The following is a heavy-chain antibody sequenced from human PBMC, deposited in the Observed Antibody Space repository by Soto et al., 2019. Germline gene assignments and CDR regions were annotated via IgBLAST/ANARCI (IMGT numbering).Heavy chain of an antibody. CDR2: VYHNENT. V-gene: IGHV4-39*01. J-gene: IGHJ5*02. CDR1: GGSINDFAYY. Sequence: QLHLQESGPGLVRPSETLSLTCTVSGGSINDFAYYWGWIRQPPGKGLEWIGTVYHNENTYYNPYLKSRVTISVDTAKNQFSLNLRSVTAADTAIYFCARRERYYGSPGWFDPWGQGALVTVSS. CDR3: ARRERYYGSPGWFDP. D-gene: IGHD3-16*01.